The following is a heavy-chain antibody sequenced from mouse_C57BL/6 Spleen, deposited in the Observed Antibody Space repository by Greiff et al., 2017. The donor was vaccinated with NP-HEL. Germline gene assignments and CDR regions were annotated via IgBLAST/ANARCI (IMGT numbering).Heavy chain of an antibody. D-gene: IGHD2-3*01. CDR3: ARYSYDGYYFDY. J-gene: IGHJ2*01. V-gene: IGHV1-55*01. Sequence: QVHVKQPGAELVKPGASVKMSCKASGYTFTSYWITWVKQRPGQGLEWIGDIYPGSGSTNYNEKFKSKATLTVDTSSSTAYMQLSSLTSEDSAVYYCARYSYDGYYFDYWGQGTTLTVSS. CDR2: IYPGSGST. CDR1: GYTFTSYW.